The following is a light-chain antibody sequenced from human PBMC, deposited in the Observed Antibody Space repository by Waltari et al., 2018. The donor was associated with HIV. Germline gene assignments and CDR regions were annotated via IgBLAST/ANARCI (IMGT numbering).Light chain of an antibody. Sequence: QSVLTQPPTVSAAPGQKVTISCSGSSSNIGNNYVSWYQQLPGTAPKLLIYDNNKRPSGIPDLFSGSKSGTSATLGITGLQTGDEADYYCGTWDNSLSAVVFGGGTKLTVL. CDR3: GTWDNSLSAVV. J-gene: IGLJ2*01. CDR1: SSNIGNNY. V-gene: IGLV1-51*01. CDR2: DNN.